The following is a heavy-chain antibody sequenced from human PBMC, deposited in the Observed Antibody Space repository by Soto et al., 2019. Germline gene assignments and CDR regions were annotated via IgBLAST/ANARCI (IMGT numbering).Heavy chain of an antibody. Sequence: GGSLRLSCAASGFTFSSYSMSWVRQAPGKGLEWVSAISGSGGRTYYADSGKGGLTISTDNSKNTLYLQMNSLRAEDTAVSYCAKDVGGIAEYLYYYYMDVWGKGTTVTVSS. V-gene: IGHV3-23*01. J-gene: IGHJ6*03. CDR2: ISGSGGRT. D-gene: IGHD6-13*01. CDR1: GFTFSSYS. CDR3: AKDVGGIAEYLYYYYMDV.